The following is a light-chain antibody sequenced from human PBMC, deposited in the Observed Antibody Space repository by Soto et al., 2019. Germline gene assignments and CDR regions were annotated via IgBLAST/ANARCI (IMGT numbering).Light chain of an antibody. CDR1: QSVGRN. J-gene: IGKJ1*01. V-gene: IGKV3-15*01. CDR2: GAS. CDR3: NQFTKWPQS. Sequence: IVMTHSPAPRAWSPGNRATLSFRASQSVGRNLAWYQNKPGKATRLLIYGASTRATGIPARFSGSGSETEFTIIMTRMLSEHFAVFYCNQFTKWPQSFGQGTKVDIK.